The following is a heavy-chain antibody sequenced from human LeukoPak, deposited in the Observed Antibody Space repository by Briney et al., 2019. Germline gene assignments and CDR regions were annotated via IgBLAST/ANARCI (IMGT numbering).Heavy chain of an antibody. J-gene: IGHJ4*02. CDR3: ARYSSSWPQQKPFDY. Sequence: SETLSLTCTVSGGSISSHYWRWIRQPAGKGLEWIGRIYISGSTNYNPSLKSRVTMSVDTSKNQFSLKLSSVTAADTAVYYCARYSSSWPQQKPFDYWGQGTLVTVSS. CDR1: GGSISSHY. D-gene: IGHD6-13*01. V-gene: IGHV4-4*07. CDR2: IYISGST.